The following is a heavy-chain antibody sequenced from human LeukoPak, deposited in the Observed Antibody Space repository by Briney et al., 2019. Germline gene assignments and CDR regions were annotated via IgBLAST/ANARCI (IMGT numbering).Heavy chain of an antibody. CDR1: GYTFTGYY. Sequence: ASVKVSCKASGYTFTGYYMHWVRQAPGQGLEWMGWINPNSGGTNYAQKFQGRVTMTRDTSISTAYMELSRLRSDDTAVYYCARPLSSDTATDYWGQGTLVTVSS. V-gene: IGHV1-2*02. CDR2: INPNSGGT. J-gene: IGHJ4*02. CDR3: ARPLSSDTATDY. D-gene: IGHD5-18*01.